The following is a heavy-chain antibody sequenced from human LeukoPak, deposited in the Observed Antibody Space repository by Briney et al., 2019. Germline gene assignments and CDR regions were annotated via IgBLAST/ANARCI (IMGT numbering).Heavy chain of an antibody. Sequence: ASVKVSCKASGYTFTGYYMHWVRQAPGQGLEWMGWINPNSGGTNYAQKFQGRVTITRNTSISTAYMELSSLRSEDTAVYYCARAPPLYCSSTSCYVNWFDPWGQGTLVTVSS. CDR2: INPNSGGT. D-gene: IGHD2-2*01. CDR1: GYTFTGYY. J-gene: IGHJ5*02. V-gene: IGHV1-2*02. CDR3: ARAPPLYCSSTSCYVNWFDP.